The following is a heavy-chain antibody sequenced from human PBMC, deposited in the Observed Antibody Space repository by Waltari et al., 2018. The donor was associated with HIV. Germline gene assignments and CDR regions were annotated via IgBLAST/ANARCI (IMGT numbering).Heavy chain of an antibody. Sequence: EVQLVESGGGLVQPGGSLRLSCAASGFTFSSYWMHWVRQAPGKGLVWVSRINSDGSSTNYADSVKGRFTSSRVNANNTVYLQMNSLRAEDTALYYCASLYNYVWGSPPPFDYWGQGTLVTVSS. J-gene: IGHJ4*02. CDR3: ASLYNYVWGSPPPFDY. D-gene: IGHD3-16*01. V-gene: IGHV3-74*01. CDR2: INSDGSST. CDR1: GFTFSSYW.